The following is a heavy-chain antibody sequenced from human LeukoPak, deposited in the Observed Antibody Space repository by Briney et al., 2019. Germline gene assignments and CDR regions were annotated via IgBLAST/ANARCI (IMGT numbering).Heavy chain of an antibody. D-gene: IGHD4-11*01. CDR3: ARDRTTTLNYFDY. V-gene: IGHV3-48*01. CDR1: GFTFSSYS. CDR2: INSGTSI. Sequence: PGGSLRLSCAASGFTFSSYSMNWVRQAPGKGLEWISYINSGTSIYYADSVKGRFTISRDSAKNSLYLQMNSLRAEDTAVYYCARDRTTTLNYFDYWGQGTLVTVSS. J-gene: IGHJ4*02.